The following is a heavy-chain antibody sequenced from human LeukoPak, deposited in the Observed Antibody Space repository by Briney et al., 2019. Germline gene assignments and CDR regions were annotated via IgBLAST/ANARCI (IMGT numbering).Heavy chain of an antibody. CDR1: GGSFSGYY. V-gene: IGHV4-34*01. CDR2: INHSGST. J-gene: IGHJ2*01. D-gene: IGHD2-15*01. CDR3: AIAKGYCTGDSCYGSYWYFDL. Sequence: SETLSLTCAVYGGSFSGYYWSWIRQPPGKGLEWIGEINHSGSTNYNPSLKSRVTISVDTSKNQFSLKLRSVTAADTAVYYCAIAKGYCTGDSCYGSYWYFDLWGRGTLVTVSS.